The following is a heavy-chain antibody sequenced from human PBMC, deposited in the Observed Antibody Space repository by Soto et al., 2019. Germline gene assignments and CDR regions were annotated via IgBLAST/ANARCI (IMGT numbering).Heavy chain of an antibody. CDR3: ARDGTSHSSSWYDYYGMDV. Sequence: QVQLVESGGGVVQPGRSLRLSCAASGFTFSSYGMHWVRQAPGKGLEWVAVIWYDGSNKYYADSVKGRFTISRDNSKNTLYLQMNSLRAEDTAVYYCARDGTSHSSSWYDYYGMDVWGQGTTVTVSS. D-gene: IGHD6-13*01. V-gene: IGHV3-33*01. CDR2: IWYDGSNK. CDR1: GFTFSSYG. J-gene: IGHJ6*02.